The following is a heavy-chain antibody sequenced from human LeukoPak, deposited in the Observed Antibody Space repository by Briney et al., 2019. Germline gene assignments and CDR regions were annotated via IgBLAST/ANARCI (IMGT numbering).Heavy chain of an antibody. CDR1: GFTFSSYS. Sequence: GGSLRLSCAASGFTFSSYSMNWVRQAPGKGLEWVSSISSSSSYIHYADSVKGRFTISRDNAKNSLYLQMYSLRAEDTAVYYCARGGTMIVVVYFDYWGQGTLVTVSS. CDR2: ISSSSSYI. V-gene: IGHV3-21*01. CDR3: ARGGTMIVVVYFDY. D-gene: IGHD3-22*01. J-gene: IGHJ4*02.